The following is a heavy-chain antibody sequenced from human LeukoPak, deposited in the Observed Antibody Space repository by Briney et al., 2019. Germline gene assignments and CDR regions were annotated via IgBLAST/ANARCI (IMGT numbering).Heavy chain of an antibody. CDR3: ARADPNASGYFYRFNWFDP. Sequence: SETLSLTCTVSGGSISSYYWNWVRQPPGTGLEWIGNIYSSGSTDYNPSLKSRATISLDTSKFQFSLRLNSVTAADTAVYYCARADPNASGYFYRFNWFDPWGQGTLVTVSS. J-gene: IGHJ5*02. D-gene: IGHD3-10*01. V-gene: IGHV4-59*01. CDR1: GGSISSYY. CDR2: IYSSGST.